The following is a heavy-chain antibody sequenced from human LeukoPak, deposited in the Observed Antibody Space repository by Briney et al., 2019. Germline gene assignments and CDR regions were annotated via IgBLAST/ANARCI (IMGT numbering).Heavy chain of an antibody. D-gene: IGHD5-18*01. CDR2: ISGSGGST. V-gene: IGHV3-23*01. Sequence: PGGSLRLSCAASGFTFSSYGMHWVRQAPGKGLEWVSAISGSGGSTYYADSVKGRFTISRDSSKNTLYLQMNSLRAEDTAVYYCAKAHVDTAMVTPFDYWGQGTLVTVSS. CDR1: GFTFSSYG. CDR3: AKAHVDTAMVTPFDY. J-gene: IGHJ4*02.